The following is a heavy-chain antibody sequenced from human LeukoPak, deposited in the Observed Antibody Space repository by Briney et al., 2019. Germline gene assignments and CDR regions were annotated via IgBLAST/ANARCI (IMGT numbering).Heavy chain of an antibody. CDR2: INPNSGGT. CDR3: ARGDCSSTSCYSTFGY. J-gene: IGHJ4*02. V-gene: IGHV1-2*02. Sequence: EASVKVSCKASGYTFTGYYMHWVRQAPGQGLEWMGWINPNSGGTNYAQKFQGGVTMTRDTSISTAYMELSRLRSDDTAVYYCARGDCSSTSCYSTFGYWGQGTLVTVSS. CDR1: GYTFTGYY. D-gene: IGHD2-2*01.